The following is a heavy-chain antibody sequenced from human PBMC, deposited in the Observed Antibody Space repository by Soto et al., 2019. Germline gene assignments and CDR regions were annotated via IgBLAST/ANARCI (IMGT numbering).Heavy chain of an antibody. CDR1: WFSVRTNY. CDR3: ARAGVTPDFFDY. D-gene: IGHD2-21*02. V-gene: IGHV3-53*01. CDR2: FESGGSI. Sequence: WALRLSDAASWFSVRTNYMSWVGKAPGKGLEWVSVFESGGSIYYADSVKGRFIISRDYAKNTVYLQMNSLRAEDTAVYYCARAGVTPDFFDYWGQGTLVTVSS. J-gene: IGHJ4*02.